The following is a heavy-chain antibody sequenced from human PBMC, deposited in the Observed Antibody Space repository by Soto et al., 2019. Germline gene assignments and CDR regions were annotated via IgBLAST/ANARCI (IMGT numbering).Heavy chain of an antibody. CDR3: ARGLYPTSTSCYNHWFDP. CDR2: IIPIFGTA. D-gene: IGHD2-2*02. J-gene: IGHJ5*02. V-gene: IGHV1-69*15. Sequence: SVKVACKTSGGPLISYAIIWGRRAPGQGLEWMGKIIPIFGTANYAQKFQGRVTITADESTSTAYMELSSLRSEDTALYYCARGLYPTSTSCYNHWFDPCGQRTLVTVSS. CDR1: GGPLISYA.